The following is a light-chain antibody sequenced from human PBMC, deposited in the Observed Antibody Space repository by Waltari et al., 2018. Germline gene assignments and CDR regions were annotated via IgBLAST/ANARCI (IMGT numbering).Light chain of an antibody. V-gene: IGKV1-39*01. CDR3: QQNYNTSGFT. CDR1: QNIRRY. Sequence: IQLTQSPSSLSASVGDRITITCRAGQNIRRYLNWYQQKQGQAPKLLIYEAATLQGGVSSRFSGSGSGTDFTLTITNLQHEDFATYYCQQNYNTSGFTFGPATTVDLK. J-gene: IGKJ3*01. CDR2: EAA.